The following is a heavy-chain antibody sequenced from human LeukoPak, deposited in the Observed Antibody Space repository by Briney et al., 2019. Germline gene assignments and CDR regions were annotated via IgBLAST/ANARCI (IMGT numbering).Heavy chain of an antibody. V-gene: IGHV3-30*18. CDR3: AKGSSHDY. J-gene: IGHJ4*02. Sequence: GGSLRLSCAASGFTFSNAWMSWVRQAPGKGLEWVAVISYDGSNKYYADSVKGRFTISRDNSKNTLYLQMNSLRAEDTAVYYCAKGSSHDYWGQGTLVTVSS. CDR1: GFTFSNAW. D-gene: IGHD6-19*01. CDR2: ISYDGSNK.